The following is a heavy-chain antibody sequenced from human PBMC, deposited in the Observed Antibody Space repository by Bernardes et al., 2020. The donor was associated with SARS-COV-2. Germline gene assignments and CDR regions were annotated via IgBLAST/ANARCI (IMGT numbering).Heavy chain of an antibody. D-gene: IGHD2-8*01. V-gene: IGHV1-2*02. Sequence: ASVKVSCKASGYTFTGYYMDWVRQAPGQGLEWMGWINPNSGGTNYAQKFQGRVTMTRDTSISTAYMELSRLRSDDTAVYYCARGPLYCTNGVCPDAFDIWGQGTMVTVSS. J-gene: IGHJ3*02. CDR2: INPNSGGT. CDR1: GYTFTGYY. CDR3: ARGPLYCTNGVCPDAFDI.